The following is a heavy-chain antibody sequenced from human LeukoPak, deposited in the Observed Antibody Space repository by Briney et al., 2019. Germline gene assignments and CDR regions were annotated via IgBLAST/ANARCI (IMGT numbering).Heavy chain of an antibody. J-gene: IGHJ5*02. V-gene: IGHV4-59*01. Sequence: SETLSLTCTVSGGSISSYYWSWIRQPPGKGLEWIGYIYYSGSTNYNPSLKSRVTISVDTSKNQFSLKLSSVTAADTAVYYCARELQENVGLTRGNWFDPWGQGTLVTVSS. D-gene: IGHD2-15*01. CDR2: IYYSGST. CDR1: GGSISSYY. CDR3: ARELQENVGLTRGNWFDP.